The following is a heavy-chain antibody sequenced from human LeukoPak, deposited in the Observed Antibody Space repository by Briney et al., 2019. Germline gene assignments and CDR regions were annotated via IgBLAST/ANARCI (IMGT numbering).Heavy chain of an antibody. CDR3: ARSHDHLWGNYPDY. Sequence: SETLSLTCDVSGGSIDSTNRWNWVRQPPGKGLEWIGEIHHDGRINYNPSLKSRVTLSVDKSKNQFSLRLNSVTAADTAMYYCARSHDHLWGNYPDYWGQGTLVTVSS. D-gene: IGHD3-16*02. CDR1: GGSIDSTNR. CDR2: IHHDGRI. V-gene: IGHV4/OR15-8*01. J-gene: IGHJ4*02.